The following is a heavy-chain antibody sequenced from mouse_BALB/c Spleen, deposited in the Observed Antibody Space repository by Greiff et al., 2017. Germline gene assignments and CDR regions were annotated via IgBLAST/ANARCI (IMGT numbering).Heavy chain of an antibody. CDR1: GFTFSSYT. CDR3: TRFYDYDEVFAY. V-gene: IGHV5-6-4*01. Sequence: EVQGVESGGGLVKPGGSLKLSCAASGFTFSSYTMSWVRQTPEKRLEWVATISSGGSYTYYPDSVKGRFTISRDNAKNTLYLQMSSLKSEDTAMYYCTRFYDYDEVFAYWGQGTLVTVSA. J-gene: IGHJ3*01. CDR2: ISSGGSYT. D-gene: IGHD2-4*01.